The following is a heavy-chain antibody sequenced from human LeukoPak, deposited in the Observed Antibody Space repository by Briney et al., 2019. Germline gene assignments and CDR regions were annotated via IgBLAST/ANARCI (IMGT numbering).Heavy chain of an antibody. CDR2: IKQDGSEK. J-gene: IGHJ4*02. CDR3: ARIQSYQLSNFDY. V-gene: IGHV3-7*01. CDR1: GFTFSSYW. D-gene: IGHD2-2*01. Sequence: GGSLRLSCAASGFTFSSYWMSWVRQAPGKGPEWVANIKQDGSEKYYVDSVKGRFTISRDNAKNSLYLQMNSLRAEDTAVYYCARIQSYQLSNFDYWGQGTLVTVSS.